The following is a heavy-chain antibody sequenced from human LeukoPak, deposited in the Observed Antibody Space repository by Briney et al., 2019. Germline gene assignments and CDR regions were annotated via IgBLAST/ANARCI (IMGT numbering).Heavy chain of an antibody. CDR2: IYYSGST. Sequence: SATLSLTCTVSGGSISSSSYYWGWIRQPPGKGLEWIGSIYYSGSTCYNPSLKSRVTISVDTSKNQFSLKLSSVTAADTAVYYCARARWSIDYWGQGTLVTVSS. CDR1: GGSISSSSYY. D-gene: IGHD4-23*01. V-gene: IGHV4-39*07. J-gene: IGHJ4*02. CDR3: ARARWSIDY.